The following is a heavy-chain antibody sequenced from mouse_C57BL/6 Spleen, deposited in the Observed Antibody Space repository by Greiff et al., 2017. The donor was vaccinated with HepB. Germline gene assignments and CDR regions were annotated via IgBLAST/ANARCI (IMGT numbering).Heavy chain of an antibody. J-gene: IGHJ4*01. CDR3: ARDNLLLYAMDY. V-gene: IGHV3-6*01. D-gene: IGHD2-10*01. Sequence: DVKLQESGPGLVKPSQSLSLTCSVTGYSITSGYYWNWIRQFPGNKLEWMGYISYDGSNNYNPSLKNRISITRDTSKNQFFLKLNSVTTEDTAKYYCARDNLLLYAMDYWGQGTSVTVSS. CDR2: ISYDGSN. CDR1: GYSITSGYY.